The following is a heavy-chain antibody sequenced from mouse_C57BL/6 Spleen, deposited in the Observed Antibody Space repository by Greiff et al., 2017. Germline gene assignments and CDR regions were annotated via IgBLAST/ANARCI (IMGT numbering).Heavy chain of an antibody. CDR2: IDPSDSYT. CDR1: GYTFTSYW. CDR3: AREGYDYETY. V-gene: IGHV1-59*01. J-gene: IGHJ3*01. Sequence: LQQPGAELVRPGTSVKLSCKASGYTFTSYWMHWVKQRPGQGLEWIGVIDPSDSYTNYNQKFKGKATLTVDTSSSTAYMQLSSLTSEDSAVYYCAREGYDYETYWGQGTLVTVSA. D-gene: IGHD2-4*01.